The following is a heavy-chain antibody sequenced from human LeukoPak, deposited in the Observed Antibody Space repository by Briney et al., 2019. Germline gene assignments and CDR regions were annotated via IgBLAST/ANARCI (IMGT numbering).Heavy chain of an antibody. J-gene: IGHJ6*02. Sequence: ASVKVSCKVSGYTLTELSMHWVRQAPGKGLEWMGGFDPEDGETIYAQKFQGRVTMTRDTSTSTVYMELSSLRSEDTAVYYCARGGNSEDPYYYYGMDVWGQGTTVTVSS. CDR1: GYTLTELS. V-gene: IGHV1-24*01. D-gene: IGHD4-23*01. CDR2: FDPEDGET. CDR3: ARGGNSEDPYYYYGMDV.